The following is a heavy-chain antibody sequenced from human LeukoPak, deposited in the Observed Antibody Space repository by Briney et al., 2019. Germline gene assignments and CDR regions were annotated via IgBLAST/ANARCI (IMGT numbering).Heavy chain of an antibody. J-gene: IGHJ4*02. D-gene: IGHD2-15*01. CDR1: GFTFSSYA. V-gene: IGHV3-23*01. CDR3: AKSSGASCYTAIDF. CDR2: ISAGGGST. Sequence: GGSLRLSCAASGFTFSSYAMSWVRQAPGKGLEWVSAISAGGGSTFYAGSVKGRFTISRDSSQNTVYLQMSSLRAEDTALYYCAKSSGASCYTAIDFWGQGTLVTVSS.